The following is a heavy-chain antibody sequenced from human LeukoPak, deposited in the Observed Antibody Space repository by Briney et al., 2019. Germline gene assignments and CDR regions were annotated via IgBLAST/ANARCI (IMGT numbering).Heavy chain of an antibody. CDR1: GFTFSNYD. CDR2: ISYDGSNK. Sequence: PGGSLRLSCAASGFTFSNYDMHWVRQAPGKGLEWVAVISYDGSNKYYADSVKGRFTISRDNAKNSLYLQMNSLRAEDTAVYYCARDSDVLWFGEPLYWGQGTLVTVSS. V-gene: IGHV3-30-3*01. J-gene: IGHJ4*02. CDR3: ARDSDVLWFGEPLY. D-gene: IGHD3-10*01.